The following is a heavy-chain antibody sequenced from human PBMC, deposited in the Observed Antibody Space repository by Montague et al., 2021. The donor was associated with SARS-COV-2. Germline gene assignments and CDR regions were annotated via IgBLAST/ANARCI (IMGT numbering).Heavy chain of an antibody. CDR3: ARAPGPGDGGNGNFEY. D-gene: IGHD4-23*01. V-gene: IGHV6-1*01. Sequence: CASSGDSVWSNTAAWNWIRQSPSGGLEWLGRTNYRSKWTSDYATXVEGRISIDPDTSKNQFFLHLRSVTPEDTGVYYCARAPGPGDGGNGNFEYWGQGSLVTVSS. J-gene: IGHJ4*02. CDR1: GDSVWSNTAA. CDR2: TNYRSKWTS.